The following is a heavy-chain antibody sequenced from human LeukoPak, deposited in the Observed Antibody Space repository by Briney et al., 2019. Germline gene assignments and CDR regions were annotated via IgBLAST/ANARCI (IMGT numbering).Heavy chain of an antibody. CDR3: ARQGYISMYLDN. Sequence: SETLSLTCTVSGASINGSRFHWGWIRQPPGKGLEWIGSIHYSRNTNCNPSLKSRVTVSVDTSKNQFSLRLYSVTATDTAVYYCARQGYISMYLDNWGLGALVTVSS. D-gene: IGHD6-13*01. V-gene: IGHV4-39*01. J-gene: IGHJ4*02. CDR2: IHYSRNT. CDR1: GASINGSRFH.